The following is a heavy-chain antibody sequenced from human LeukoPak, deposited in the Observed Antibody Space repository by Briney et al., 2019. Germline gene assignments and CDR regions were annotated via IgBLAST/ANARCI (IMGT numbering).Heavy chain of an antibody. V-gene: IGHV3-23*01. CDR3: AKLPKYYHDSSVYLDY. J-gene: IGHJ4*02. Sequence: GGSLRLSCAASGFTFTNYALSWVRQDPGKGLEWVSVISGSGGSTYYADSVKGRFTISRDNSKNTLYLQMNSLRAEDTAVYYCAKLPKYYHDSSVYLDYWGQGTLVTVSS. CDR1: GFTFTNYA. D-gene: IGHD3-22*01. CDR2: ISGSGGST.